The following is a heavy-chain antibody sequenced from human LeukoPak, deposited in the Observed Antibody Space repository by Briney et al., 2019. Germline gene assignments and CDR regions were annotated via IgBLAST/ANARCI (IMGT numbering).Heavy chain of an antibody. CDR2: VSTGGSTT. CDR1: GFTFSSYD. Sequence: PGGSLRLSCAASGFTFSSYDMTWVRQTPGKGLEWVSGVSTGGSTTYYVDSVKGRFTISRDNSKNTLYLQMNSLRAEDTAVYYCAKDSGSWNGDFDHWGQGTLVTVSA. J-gene: IGHJ4*02. D-gene: IGHD1-1*01. V-gene: IGHV3-23*01. CDR3: AKDSGSWNGDFDH.